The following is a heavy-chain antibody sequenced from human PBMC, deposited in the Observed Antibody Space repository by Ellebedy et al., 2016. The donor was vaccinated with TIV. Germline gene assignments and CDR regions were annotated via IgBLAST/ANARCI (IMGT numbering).Heavy chain of an antibody. Sequence: GGSLRLSCAASGFSFRSYWMSWVRQAPGKGLEWVANIKQDGSEKYYVDAVQGRFTISRDNAKSSLYLHMDSVRAEDTAVYYCATDGSYGDYRSPTHAFVMWGQGTMVIVSS. CDR3: ATDGSYGDYRSPTHAFVM. V-gene: IGHV3-7*01. J-gene: IGHJ3*02. D-gene: IGHD4-17*01. CDR1: GFSFRSYW. CDR2: IKQDGSEK.